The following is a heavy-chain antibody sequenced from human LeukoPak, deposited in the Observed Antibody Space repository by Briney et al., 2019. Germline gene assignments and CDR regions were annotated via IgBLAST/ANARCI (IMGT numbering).Heavy chain of an antibody. CDR3: ATIQGYCSSTSCYGHYYYYYMDV. D-gene: IGHD2-2*01. CDR1: GGSISSYY. J-gene: IGHJ6*03. V-gene: IGHV4-4*07. CDR2: IYTSGST. Sequence: PSETLSLTCTVSGGSISSYYWSWIRQPAGKGLEWIGRIYTSGSTNYNPSLKSRVTMSVDTSKNQFSLKLSSVTAADTAVYYCATIQGYCSSTSCYGHYYYYYMDVWGKGTTVTASS.